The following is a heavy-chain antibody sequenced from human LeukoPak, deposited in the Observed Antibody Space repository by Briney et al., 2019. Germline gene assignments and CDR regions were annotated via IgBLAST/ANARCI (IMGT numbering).Heavy chain of an antibody. CDR3: ARGFTGSPSTYMDV. CDR1: GGSFSGYY. J-gene: IGHJ6*03. V-gene: IGHV4-34*01. Sequence: SETLSLTCAVYGGSFSGYYWSWIRQPPGKGLEWIGEINHSGSTNYNPSLKSRVTISVDTSKNQFSLNLDSVTAADTAVYYCARGFTGSPSTYMDVWGKGTTVTVSS. CDR2: INHSGST. D-gene: IGHD3-16*01.